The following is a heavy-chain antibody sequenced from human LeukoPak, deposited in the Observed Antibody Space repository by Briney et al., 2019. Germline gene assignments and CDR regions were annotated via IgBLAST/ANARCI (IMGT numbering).Heavy chain of an antibody. Sequence: GGSLRLSCAASGFTFSSYAMSWVRQAPGKGLEWVSSISSSSSYIYYADSVKGRFTISRDNAKNSLYLQMNSLRAEDTAVYYCASLSSSYAFDYWGQGTLVTVSP. D-gene: IGHD1-26*01. J-gene: IGHJ4*02. CDR2: ISSSSSYI. CDR1: GFTFSSYA. CDR3: ASLSSSYAFDY. V-gene: IGHV3-21*01.